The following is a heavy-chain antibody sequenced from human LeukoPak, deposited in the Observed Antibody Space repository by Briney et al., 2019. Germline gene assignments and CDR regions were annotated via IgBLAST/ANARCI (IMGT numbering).Heavy chain of an antibody. J-gene: IGHJ4*02. CDR1: GGSISSYY. CDR3: ARGRTRHDYGDYGALGY. D-gene: IGHD4-17*01. V-gene: IGHV4-59*01. CDR2: IYYSGST. Sequence: SETLSLTCTVSGGSISSYYWSWIRQPPGKGLEWIGYIYYSGSTNYNPSLKSRVTISVDTSKNQFSLKLSSVTAADTAVYYCARGRTRHDYGDYGALGYWGQGTLVTVSS.